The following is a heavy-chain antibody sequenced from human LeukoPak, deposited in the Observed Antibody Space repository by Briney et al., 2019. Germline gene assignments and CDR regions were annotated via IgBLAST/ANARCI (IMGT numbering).Heavy chain of an antibody. CDR3: ARDVDIVPTSAFDF. CDR2: ISPYNGNT. D-gene: IGHD5-12*01. CDR1: GYTFSSHG. J-gene: IGHJ4*02. Sequence: ASVKVSCKASGYTFSSHGISWVRQAPGQGLVWMGWISPYNGNTNYAQKFQGRVTMTTDTSTSTAYMELRSLRSDDTALYYCARDVDIVPTSAFDFWGQGALVTVSS. V-gene: IGHV1-18*01.